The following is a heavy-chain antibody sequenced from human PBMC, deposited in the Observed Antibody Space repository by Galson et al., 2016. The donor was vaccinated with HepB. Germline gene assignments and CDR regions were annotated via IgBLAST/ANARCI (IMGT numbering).Heavy chain of an antibody. CDR3: ATLKLSYCGGECYQANYDHYDMDL. Sequence: SVKVSCKASGYTFTAYTLHWVRQAPGQGPEWMGWINAGNGDTKYSQKFQGRVPLIRDTSANTAYMNQSSLTPEATAVYDCATLKLSYCGGECYQANYDHYDMDLWGQGTTVTVSS. CDR2: INAGNGDT. V-gene: IGHV1-3*01. D-gene: IGHD2-21*01. CDR1: GYTFTAYT. J-gene: IGHJ6*02.